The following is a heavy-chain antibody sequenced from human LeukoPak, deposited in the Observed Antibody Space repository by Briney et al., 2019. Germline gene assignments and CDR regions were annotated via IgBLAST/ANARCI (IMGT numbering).Heavy chain of an antibody. V-gene: IGHV3-33*06. CDR1: GFTFSSYG. D-gene: IGHD1-7*01. CDR3: AKGELELRPDAFDI. J-gene: IGHJ3*02. Sequence: GGSLRLSCAASGFTFSSYGMHWVRQAPGKGLEWAAVIWYDGSNKYYADSVKGRFTISRDNSKNTLYLQMNSLRAEDTAVYYCAKGELELRPDAFDIWGQGTMVTVSS. CDR2: IWYDGSNK.